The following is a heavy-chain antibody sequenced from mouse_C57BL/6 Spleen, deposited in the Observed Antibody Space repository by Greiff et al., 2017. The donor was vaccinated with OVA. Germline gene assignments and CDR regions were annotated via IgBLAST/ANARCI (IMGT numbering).Heavy chain of an antibody. D-gene: IGHD2-4*01. Sequence: QVQLQQSGAELVRPGASVTLSCKASGYTFTDYEMHWVKQTPVHGLEWIGAIDPETGGTAYNQTFKGKAILTADKSSSTAYMELRSLTSEDSAVYYCTNLIYYDYSWFAYWGQGTLVTVSA. V-gene: IGHV1-15*01. CDR3: TNLIYYDYSWFAY. J-gene: IGHJ3*01. CDR1: GYTFTDYE. CDR2: IDPETGGT.